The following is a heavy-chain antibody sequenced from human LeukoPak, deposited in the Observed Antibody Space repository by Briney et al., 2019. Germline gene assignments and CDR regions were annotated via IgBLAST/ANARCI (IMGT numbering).Heavy chain of an antibody. CDR1: GFTVSGNY. V-gene: IGHV3-53*01. D-gene: IGHD1-26*01. J-gene: IGHJ6*02. Sequence: GGSLRLSCAASGFTVSGNYMNWVRQAPGKGLEWVSLIYSGGSTYYADSVKGRFTISRDNSKNTLDLQMNSLRAEDTAVYYCASSGIYNYYHYGMDVWGQGTTVTVSS. CDR2: IYSGGST. CDR3: ASSGIYNYYHYGMDV.